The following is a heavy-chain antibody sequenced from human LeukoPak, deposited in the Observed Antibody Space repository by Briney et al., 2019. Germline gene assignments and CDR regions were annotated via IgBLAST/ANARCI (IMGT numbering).Heavy chain of an antibody. CDR3: IDFWSEADH. CDR2: IKSKLDGETT. D-gene: IGHD3-3*01. J-gene: IGHJ4*02. V-gene: IGHV3-15*07. Sequence: GGSLRLSCTASGLFFSNAWMNWVRQAPGKGLEWVGRIKSKLDGETTEYGAPVEGRFTISRDDSKDTVYLKMNNLKSEDTGIYYCIDFWSEADHWGQGTLVTVSS. CDR1: GLFFSNAW.